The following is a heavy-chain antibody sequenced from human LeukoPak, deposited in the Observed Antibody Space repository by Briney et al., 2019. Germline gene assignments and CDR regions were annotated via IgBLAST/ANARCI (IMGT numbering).Heavy chain of an antibody. J-gene: IGHJ5*02. V-gene: IGHV1-18*01. Sequence: ASVKVSCKASGYTFTSYGISWVRQAPGQGLEWMGWISAYNGNTNYAQKLQGRVTMTTDTSTSTAYMELRSPRSDDTAVYYCARAGITIFGVVIFHRWFDPWGQGTLVTVSS. CDR3: ARAGITIFGVVIFHRWFDP. D-gene: IGHD3-3*01. CDR2: ISAYNGNT. CDR1: GYTFTSYG.